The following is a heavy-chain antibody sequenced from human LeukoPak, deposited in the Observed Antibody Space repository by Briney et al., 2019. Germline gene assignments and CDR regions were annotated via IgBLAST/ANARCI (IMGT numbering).Heavy chain of an antibody. Sequence: ASVKVSCKASGYTFTGYYMHWVRQAPGQGVEWMGWIYPNSGGTNYAQKFQGRVTMTRDTSISPAYMELSRLRSDDTAVYYCARTPDYYDSRGIEYFQLWGQGTLVTVSS. CDR2: IYPNSGGT. V-gene: IGHV1-2*02. CDR1: GYTFTGYY. D-gene: IGHD3-22*01. CDR3: ARTPDYYDSRGIEYFQL. J-gene: IGHJ1*01.